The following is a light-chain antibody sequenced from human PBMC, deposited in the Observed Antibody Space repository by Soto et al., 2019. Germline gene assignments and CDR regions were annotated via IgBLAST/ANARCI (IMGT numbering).Light chain of an antibody. Sequence: QSVLTQPASVSGSPGQSITISCTGSSGDIGGYKFVSWYQQYPGKAPTLMIYEVRNRPSGVSHRFSGSKSGKTASLTITGLQAEDEAIYYCSSYSTSGTLWLFGGGTKLTVL. CDR3: SSYSTSGTLWL. CDR1: SGDIGGYKF. CDR2: EVR. V-gene: IGLV2-14*01. J-gene: IGLJ2*01.